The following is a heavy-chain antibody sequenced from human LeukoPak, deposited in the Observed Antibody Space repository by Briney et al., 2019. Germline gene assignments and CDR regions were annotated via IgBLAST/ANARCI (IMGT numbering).Heavy chain of an antibody. Sequence: SETLSLTCTASGYSISSGYYWGWIRQPPGKGLEWIGSIYHSGSTYYNPSLKSRVTISVDTSKNQFSLKLSSVTAADTAVYYCAGGRGQLVPGDYWGQGTLVTVSS. J-gene: IGHJ4*02. CDR1: GYSISSGYY. V-gene: IGHV4-38-2*02. D-gene: IGHD6-6*01. CDR3: AGGRGQLVPGDY. CDR2: IYHSGST.